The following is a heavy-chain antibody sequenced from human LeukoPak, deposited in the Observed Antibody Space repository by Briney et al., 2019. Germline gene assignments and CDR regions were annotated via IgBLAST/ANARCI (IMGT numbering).Heavy chain of an antibody. V-gene: IGHV1-69*06. D-gene: IGHD5-18*01. J-gene: IGHJ4*02. Sequence: GASVKVSCKASGGTFSSCAISWVRQAPGQGLERMGGIIPIFHTANYAQKFQGRVTITAAMSTSTAYMELSSLRSEDTAVYYCARSEYSYGPNKDRFDYWGQGTLVTVSS. CDR3: ARSEYSYGPNKDRFDY. CDR2: IIPIFHTA. CDR1: GGTFSSCA.